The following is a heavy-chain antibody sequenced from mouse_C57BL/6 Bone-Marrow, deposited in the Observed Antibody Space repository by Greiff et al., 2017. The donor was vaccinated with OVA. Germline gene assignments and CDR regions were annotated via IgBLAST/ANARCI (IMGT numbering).Heavy chain of an antibody. V-gene: IGHV1-54*01. CDR2: INPGSGGT. Sequence: QVQLQQSGAELVRPGPSVKVSCKASGYAFTNYLIEWVKQRPGQGLEWIGVINPGSGGTNYNEKFKGKATLTADKSSSTAYMQLSSLTSEDSAVYFCAGGYSPWFAYWGQGTLVTVSA. D-gene: IGHD2-3*01. CDR3: AGGYSPWFAY. CDR1: GYAFTNYL. J-gene: IGHJ3*01.